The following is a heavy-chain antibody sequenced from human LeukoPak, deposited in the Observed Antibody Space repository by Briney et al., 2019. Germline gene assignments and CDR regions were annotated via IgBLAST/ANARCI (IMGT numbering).Heavy chain of an antibody. CDR1: GYTFSSYR. CDR2: IYPGDSDT. J-gene: IGHJ4*02. Sequence: GESLKISCKGSGYTFSSYRIGWVRQMPGKGLEWMGIIYPGDSDTRYSPSFQGQVTISADKSISTAYLQWSSLKASDTAMYYCTRVYGYYVDCWGQGTLVTVSS. D-gene: IGHD3-10*01. V-gene: IGHV5-51*01. CDR3: TRVYGYYVDC.